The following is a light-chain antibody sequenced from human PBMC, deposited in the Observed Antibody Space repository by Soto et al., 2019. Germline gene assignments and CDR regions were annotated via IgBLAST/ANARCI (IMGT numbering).Light chain of an antibody. J-gene: IGKJ4*01. Sequence: EIVMTQSPATLSVSPGARATLSCRASQSASNNLACYQQKPRQAPTLLIYHASTVDTGIPARFSGSGSGTELTLTISSVQSEDFASYYCQQCNEWPLTFGEGTKVEIK. V-gene: IGKV3-15*01. CDR1: QSASNN. CDR2: HAS. CDR3: QQCNEWPLT.